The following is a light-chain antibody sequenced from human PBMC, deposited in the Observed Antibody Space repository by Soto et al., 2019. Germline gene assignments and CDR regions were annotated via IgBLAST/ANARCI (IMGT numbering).Light chain of an antibody. J-gene: IGKJ5*01. CDR2: AAS. Sequence: DIQMTQSPSSLSGSVGDRVTITCRASQTISSWLAWYQQKPGKAPKLLIYAASSLQSGVPSRFSGSGFGTDFTLTISSLQPEDSAIYYCQQADTFPITFGQGTRLEIK. CDR3: QQADTFPIT. V-gene: IGKV1-12*01. CDR1: QTISSW.